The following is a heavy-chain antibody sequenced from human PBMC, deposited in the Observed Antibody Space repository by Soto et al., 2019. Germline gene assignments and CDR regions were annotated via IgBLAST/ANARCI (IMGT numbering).Heavy chain of an antibody. J-gene: IGHJ6*02. D-gene: IGHD4-4*01. Sequence: SLRLSCVASGFTLSDYYVDWVRQAPGKGLEWVGRTRDKPNSYTTEYAASVEGRFTISRDDSKNSLYLQLNSLNTEDTAVYYCGRGGYRHYSAYYYYALDVWGQGTTVTAP. CDR3: GRGGYRHYSAYYYYALDV. CDR1: GFTLSDYY. V-gene: IGHV3-72*01. CDR2: TRDKPNSYTT.